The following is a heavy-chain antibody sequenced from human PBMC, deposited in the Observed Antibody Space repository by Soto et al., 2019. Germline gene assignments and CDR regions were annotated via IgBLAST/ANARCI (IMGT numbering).Heavy chain of an antibody. V-gene: IGHV3-30-3*01. D-gene: IGHD3-10*01. CDR2: ISYDGSNK. CDR3: ASLDYYGSGSYYKAMDV. Sequence: QVQLVKSGGGVVQPGRSLRLSCAASGFTFSSYAMHWVRQAPGKGLEWVAVISYDGSNKYYADSVKGRFTISRDNSKNTLYLQMNSLRAADTAVYYCASLDYYGSGSYYKAMDVWGQGTTVTVSS. J-gene: IGHJ6*02. CDR1: GFTFSSYA.